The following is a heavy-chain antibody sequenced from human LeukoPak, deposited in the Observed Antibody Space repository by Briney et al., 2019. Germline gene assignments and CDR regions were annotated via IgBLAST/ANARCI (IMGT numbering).Heavy chain of an antibody. CDR2: ISTSSSYI. D-gene: IGHD1-7*01. J-gene: IGHJ4*02. Sequence: GGSLRLSCTASGFTLSTYNTKWVRQAPRKGLEWVSSISTSSSYIYYADSVKGRFTISRDNARNSLYLQMNSLRAEDTAVYYCARDRDWNSGFDYWGQGTLVTVSS. CDR1: GFTLSTYN. CDR3: ARDRDWNSGFDY. V-gene: IGHV3-21*01.